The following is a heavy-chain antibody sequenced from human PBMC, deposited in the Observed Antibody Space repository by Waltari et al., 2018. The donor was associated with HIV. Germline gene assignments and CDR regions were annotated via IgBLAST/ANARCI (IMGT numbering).Heavy chain of an antibody. CDR3: TTGAEDLWRVY. V-gene: IGHV3-15*01. Sequence: EVQLVESGGGLVKPGGSLRLSCAASGFIFSNAWMSWGRQAPGKGLEWVGRIKSKSDGGTKDYAAPVKGRFTISRDDSKNTLYLQMNTLKTEDTAVYYCTTGAEDLWRVYWGQGNLVTVSS. D-gene: IGHD3-10*01. CDR1: GFIFSNAW. J-gene: IGHJ4*02. CDR2: IKSKSDGGTK.